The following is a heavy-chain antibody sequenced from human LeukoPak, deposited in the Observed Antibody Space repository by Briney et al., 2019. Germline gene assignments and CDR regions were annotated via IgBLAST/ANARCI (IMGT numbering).Heavy chain of an antibody. D-gene: IGHD5-24*01. J-gene: IGHJ6*03. CDR1: GGTFSNYA. Sequence: ASVTVSCKASGGTFSNYAISWVRQAPGQGLEWMGGSIPIFGATKYAQKFQGRVTIATDESTSTAYMELSSLRSGDTAVYYCARGRWLQLYYMDVWGKGTTVTVSS. V-gene: IGHV1-69*05. CDR2: SIPIFGAT. CDR3: ARGRWLQLYYMDV.